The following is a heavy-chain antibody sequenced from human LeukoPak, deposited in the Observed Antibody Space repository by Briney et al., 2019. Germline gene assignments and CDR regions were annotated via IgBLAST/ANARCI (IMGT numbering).Heavy chain of an antibody. CDR3: AKDKIAAAGLD. CDR1: GFTFDDYA. D-gene: IGHD6-13*01. CDR2: ISWNSGSI. J-gene: IGHJ4*02. V-gene: IGHV3-9*01. Sequence: PGGSLRLSCAASGFTFDDYAMRWVRHAPGKGLEWVSGISWNSGSIGYADSVKGRFTISRDNAKNSLYLQMNSLRAEDTALYYCAKDKIAAAGLDWGQGTLVTVSS.